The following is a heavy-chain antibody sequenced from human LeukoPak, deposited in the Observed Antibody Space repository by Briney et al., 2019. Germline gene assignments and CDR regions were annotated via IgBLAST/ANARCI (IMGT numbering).Heavy chain of an antibody. V-gene: IGHV4-59*01. J-gene: IGHJ4*02. Sequence: PSETLSLTCTVSGGSISSYYWSWIRQPPGKGLEWIGYIYYSGSTNYNPSLKSRVTISVDTSKNQFSLKLSSVTAADTAVYYCARAIHPYSSGWYRPFDYWGQGTLVTVSS. D-gene: IGHD6-19*01. CDR1: GGSISSYY. CDR3: ARAIHPYSSGWYRPFDY. CDR2: IYYSGST.